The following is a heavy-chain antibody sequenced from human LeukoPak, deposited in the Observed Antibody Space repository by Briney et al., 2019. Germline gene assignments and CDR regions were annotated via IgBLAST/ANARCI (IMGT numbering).Heavy chain of an antibody. CDR3: ARHSRSVDYGSGSYTWDY. CDR1: SGSISSTSYY. CDR2: IIYSGNT. Sequence: SETLSLTCTVSSGSISSTSYYWGWIRQPPGKGLEWIGGIIYSGNTYYNPSLKSRVTLSVDTTKNQFSLQLTSVTAADTAVYYCARHSRSVDYGSGSYTWDYWGQGTLVTVSS. V-gene: IGHV4-39*01. D-gene: IGHD3-10*01. J-gene: IGHJ4*02.